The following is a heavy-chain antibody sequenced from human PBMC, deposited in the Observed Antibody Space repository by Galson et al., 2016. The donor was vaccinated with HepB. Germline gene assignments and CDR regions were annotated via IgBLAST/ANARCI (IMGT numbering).Heavy chain of an antibody. CDR1: GVTVSNNY. Sequence: SLRLSCAASGVTVSNNYMTWVRQAPGKGPEWVSIIYSGGQTSYADSVKGRFTISRDNSKNTVYLQMNSLTAEDTAIYYCGRDQPVTPLGYWGQGTLVSVSS. J-gene: IGHJ4*02. D-gene: IGHD4-17*01. CDR3: GRDQPVTPLGY. V-gene: IGHV3-66*01. CDR2: IYSGGQT.